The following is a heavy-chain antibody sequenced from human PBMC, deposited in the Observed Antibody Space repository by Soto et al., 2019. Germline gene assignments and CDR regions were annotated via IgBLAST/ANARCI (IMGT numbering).Heavy chain of an antibody. CDR2: IIPIFGTA. V-gene: IGHV1-69*01. J-gene: IGHJ6*02. D-gene: IGHD4-4*01. CDR3: AREGIYSKYYYYYGMDV. Sequence: QVQLVQSGAEVKKPGASVKVSCKASGYTFTSYAISWVRQAPGQGLEWMGGIIPIFGTANYAQKFQGRVTITADECTSTAYMEPSSLRSEDTAVYYCAREGIYSKYYYYYGMDVWGRGTTVTVSS. CDR1: GYTFTSYA.